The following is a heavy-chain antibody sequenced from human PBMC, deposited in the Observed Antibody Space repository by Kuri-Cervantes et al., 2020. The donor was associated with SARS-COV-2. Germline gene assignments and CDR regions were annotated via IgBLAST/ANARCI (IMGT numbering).Heavy chain of an antibody. Sequence: SVKVSCKASGGTFSSYAISWVRQAPGQGLEWMGRIIPIFGTANYAQKFQGRVTITADESTSTAYMELSSLRSEDTAVYYCARVVGYCSSTSCPLLAFDIWGQGTMVTVSS. J-gene: IGHJ3*02. CDR2: IIPIFGTA. CDR3: ARVVGYCSSTSCPLLAFDI. D-gene: IGHD2-2*01. CDR1: GGTFSSYA. V-gene: IGHV1-69*13.